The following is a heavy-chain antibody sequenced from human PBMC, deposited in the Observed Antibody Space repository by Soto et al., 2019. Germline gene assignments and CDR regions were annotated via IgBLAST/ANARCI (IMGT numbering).Heavy chain of an antibody. D-gene: IGHD2-8*01. CDR2: INAGSGNT. Sequence: QVLLVQSGAEVRKPGASVKVSCKASGFVFTHYGVHWVRLAPGQRLEGMGWINAGSGNTKYSESFQGRVSITRDTSATTVHMELGSLTSEDTAVYYCARKIFCNTWCDNAMDVWGQGTTVTVSS. CDR3: ARKIFCNTWCDNAMDV. CDR1: GFVFTHYG. V-gene: IGHV1-3*01. J-gene: IGHJ6*02.